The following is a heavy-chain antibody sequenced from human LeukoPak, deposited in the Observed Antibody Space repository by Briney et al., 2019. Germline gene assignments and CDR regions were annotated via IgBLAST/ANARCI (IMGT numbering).Heavy chain of an antibody. Sequence: GRSLRLSCAASGFTSDDYAMHWVRQAPGRGLGWVSGSSWNSGSIGYADSVKGRFTISRDDAKNSLYLQMNSLRAEDTAFYSCTNGRGGGTAYCFAYWGQGILATASP. CDR1: GFTSDDYA. CDR3: TNGRGGGTAYCFAY. D-gene: IGHD1-26*01. CDR2: SSWNSGSI. J-gene: IGHJ4*02. V-gene: IGHV3-9*02.